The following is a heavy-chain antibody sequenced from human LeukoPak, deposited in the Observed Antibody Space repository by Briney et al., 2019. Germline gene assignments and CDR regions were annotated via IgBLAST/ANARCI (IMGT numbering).Heavy chain of an antibody. V-gene: IGHV3-9*01. CDR2: ISWNSGSI. CDR3: AKDGYDY. J-gene: IGHJ4*02. D-gene: IGHD2-15*01. CDR1: GFTFSNYA. Sequence: GGSLRLSCAASGFTFSNYAMHWVRQAPGKGLEWVSGISWNSGSIGYADSVKGRFTISRDNAKNSLYLQMNSLRAEDTALYYCAKDGYDYWGQGTLVTVSS.